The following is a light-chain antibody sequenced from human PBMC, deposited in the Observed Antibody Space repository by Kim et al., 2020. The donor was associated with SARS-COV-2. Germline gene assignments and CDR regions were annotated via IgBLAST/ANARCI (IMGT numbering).Light chain of an antibody. J-gene: IGLJ2*01. CDR1: TGAVTSGHY. Sequence: GEGVTSPCGSSTGAVTSGHYPYRFQQKPGQAPRALIYHTTNRHSWTPARFSGSLLGGKAALTLSGAQPEDEAEYYGLLFYSGGGIFGGGTQLTVL. CDR2: HTT. CDR3: LLFYSGGGI. V-gene: IGLV7-46*01.